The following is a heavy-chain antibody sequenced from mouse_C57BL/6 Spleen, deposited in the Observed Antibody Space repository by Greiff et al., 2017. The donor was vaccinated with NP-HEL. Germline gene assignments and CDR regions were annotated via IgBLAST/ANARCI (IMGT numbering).Heavy chain of an antibody. CDR1: GFTFSSYT. V-gene: IGHV5-9*01. CDR3: ASLYYYGSSYYYFDY. D-gene: IGHD1-1*01. Sequence: EVKLQESGGGLVKPGGSLKLSCAASGFTFSSYTMSWVRQTPEKRLEWVATISGGGGNTYYPDSVKGRFTISRDNAKNTLYLQMSSLRSEDTALYYCASLYYYGSSYYYFDYWGQGTTLTVSS. CDR2: ISGGGGNT. J-gene: IGHJ2*01.